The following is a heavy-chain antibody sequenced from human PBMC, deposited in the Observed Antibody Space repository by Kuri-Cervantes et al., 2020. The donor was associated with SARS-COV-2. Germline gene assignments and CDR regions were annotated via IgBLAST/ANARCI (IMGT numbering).Heavy chain of an antibody. J-gene: IGHJ4*02. CDR1: GFSFDDYT. D-gene: IGHD3-3*01. V-gene: IGHV3-49*04. Sequence: GGSLRLSCAASGFSFDDYTMSWVRQAPGKGLEWVGFIRSKAYGGTTEYAASVKGRFTISRDDSKSIAYLQMNSLKTEDTAVYYCTRDDFWSGYYLYWGQGTLVTVSS. CDR2: IRSKAYGGTT. CDR3: TRDDFWSGYYLY.